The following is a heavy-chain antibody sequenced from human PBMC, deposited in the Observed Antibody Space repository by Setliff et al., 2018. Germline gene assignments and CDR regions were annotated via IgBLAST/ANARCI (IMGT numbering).Heavy chain of an antibody. CDR1: GGYISGGGYY. CDR2: IYYSGST. CDR3: ARGTMTTVTT. J-gene: IGHJ6*02. D-gene: IGHD4-4*01. Sequence: SETLSLTCTVSGGYISGGGYYWSWIRQHPGKGLEWIGYIYYSGSTYYNPSLKSRVTISVDTSKNQFSRKRSSVTAADTAVYYCARGTMTTVTTGGQGTTVTVSS. V-gene: IGHV4-61*08.